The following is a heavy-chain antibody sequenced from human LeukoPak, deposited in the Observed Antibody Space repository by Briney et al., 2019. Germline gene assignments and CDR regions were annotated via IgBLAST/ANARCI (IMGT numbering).Heavy chain of an antibody. V-gene: IGHV1-69*01. D-gene: IGHD1-1*01. CDR3: ARRRTTGTTRGAFDY. Sequence: GASVEVSCKASGGTFSSYAISWVRQAPGQGLEWMGGIIPIFGTANYAQKFQGRVTITADESTSTAYMELSSLRSEDTAVYYCARRRTTGTTRGAFDYWGQGTLVTVSS. CDR1: GGTFSSYA. CDR2: IIPIFGTA. J-gene: IGHJ4*02.